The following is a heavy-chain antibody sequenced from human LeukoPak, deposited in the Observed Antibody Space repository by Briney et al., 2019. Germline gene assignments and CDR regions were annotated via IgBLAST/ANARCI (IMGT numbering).Heavy chain of an antibody. Sequence: GSLRLSCAASGFTFSTYTINWVRQPPGKGLEWIGEINHSGSTNYNPSLKSRVTISVDMSDNQFSLKLTSVTAADTAVYYCALGYNDIWELWGQGNMVTVSS. CDR1: GFTFSTYT. CDR2: INHSGST. D-gene: IGHD1-26*01. V-gene: IGHV4-34*08. CDR3: ALGYNDIWEL. J-gene: IGHJ4*02.